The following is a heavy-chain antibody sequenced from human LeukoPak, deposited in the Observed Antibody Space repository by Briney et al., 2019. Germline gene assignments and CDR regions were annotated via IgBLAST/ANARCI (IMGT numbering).Heavy chain of an antibody. CDR1: GGSISSSSYY. CDR2: IYYSGST. CDR3: ARVRDPPYYYYYYYMDV. V-gene: IGHV4-39*01. J-gene: IGHJ6*03. Sequence: SETLSLTCTVSGGSISSSSYYWGWIRQPPGKGLEWIGSIYYSGSTYYNPSLKSRVTISVDTSKNQFSLKLSSVTAADTAVYYCARVRDPPYYYYYYYMDVWGKGTTVTVSS.